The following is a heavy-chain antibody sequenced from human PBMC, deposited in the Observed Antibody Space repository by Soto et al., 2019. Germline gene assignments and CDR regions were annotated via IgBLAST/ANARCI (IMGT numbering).Heavy chain of an antibody. CDR1: GGPVGYTSFY. D-gene: IGHD6-13*01. V-gene: IGHV4-39*02. CDR3: ARDTSSTSLRAEYFQF. Sequence: SETLSFTCDVSGGPVGYTSFYWGWLRQSPGKGLEWIGSVHHSVTTYYNPSLKGRVTISMDTSKNQSSLRLTSVTAADTAVYYCARDTSSTSLRAEYFQFWGQGTQVTVSS. J-gene: IGHJ1*01. CDR2: VHHSVTT.